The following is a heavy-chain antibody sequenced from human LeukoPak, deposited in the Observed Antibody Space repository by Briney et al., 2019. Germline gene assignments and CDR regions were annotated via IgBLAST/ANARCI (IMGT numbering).Heavy chain of an antibody. D-gene: IGHD6-13*01. Sequence: GGSLRLSCAASGFTFSSYWMSWVRQAPGKGLEWVANIKQDGSEKYYVDSVKGRFTISRGNAKNSLYLQMNSLRAEDTAVYYCARDHRGIAAAGTLDNWFDPWGQGTLVTVSS. CDR3: ARDHRGIAAAGTLDNWFDP. V-gene: IGHV3-7*01. CDR1: GFTFSSYW. J-gene: IGHJ5*02. CDR2: IKQDGSEK.